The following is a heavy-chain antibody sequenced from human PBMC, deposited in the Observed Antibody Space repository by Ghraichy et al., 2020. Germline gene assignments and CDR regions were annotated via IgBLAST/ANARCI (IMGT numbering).Heavy chain of an antibody. D-gene: IGHD5-12*01. CDR1: GFTFSSYA. J-gene: IGHJ4*02. CDR3: AKDFGASSGYDFPFH. V-gene: IGHV3-23*01. CDR2: ISGSGGST. Sequence: GESLNISCAASGFTFSSYAMSWVRQAPGKGLEWVSAISGSGGSTYYADSVKGRFTISRDNSKNTLDLQMNSLRAEDTAVYYCAKDFGASSGYDFPFHWGQGTLVTVSS.